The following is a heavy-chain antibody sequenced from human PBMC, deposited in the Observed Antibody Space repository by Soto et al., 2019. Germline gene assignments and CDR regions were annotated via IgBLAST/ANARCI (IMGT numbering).Heavy chain of an antibody. V-gene: IGHV1-18*01. CDR2: ISADNGNT. CDR1: GYTFTSYG. D-gene: IGHD2-15*01. J-gene: IGHJ5*02. CDR3: ARDWYCSGGRCYNCFDP. Sequence: GASVQVSCKASGYTFTSYGISWVRQAPGQGLEWMGWISADNGNTNYAQKLQGRVTMTTDTSTSTAYMELRSLRSDDTAVYYCARDWYCSGGRCYNCFDPWGQGTLVTGSS.